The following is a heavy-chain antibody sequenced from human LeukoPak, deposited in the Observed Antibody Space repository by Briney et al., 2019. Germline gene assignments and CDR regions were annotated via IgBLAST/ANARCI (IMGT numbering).Heavy chain of an antibody. Sequence: GRSLRLSRAVSVFTFSVYEMNCVRQAPGKGLEWGSDISISGRKIYYADSVKGRFPISRHNPKNSVYLQRTSPTADDTAIYCWANGPRDPSEFCRRGICAPTYDGWGQGTLVSVSS. CDR2: ISISGRKI. V-gene: IGHV3-48*03. CDR3: ANGPRDPSEFCRRGICAPTYDG. J-gene: IGHJ4*02. CDR1: VFTFSVYE. D-gene: IGHD2/OR15-2a*01.